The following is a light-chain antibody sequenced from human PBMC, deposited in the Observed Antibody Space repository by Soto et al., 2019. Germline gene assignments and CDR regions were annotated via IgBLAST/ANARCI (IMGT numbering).Light chain of an antibody. CDR1: QSVSSY. V-gene: IGKV3-20*01. Sequence: EILLTQAPATLSLSPGASNTLSCRASQSVSSYLAWYQQKPGQAPRLLIYGASSRATGIPDRFSGSGSGTDFTLSISRLEPEDFAVYYCQYYDESMWTFGQGTKVDIK. J-gene: IGKJ1*01. CDR3: QYYDESMWT. CDR2: GAS.